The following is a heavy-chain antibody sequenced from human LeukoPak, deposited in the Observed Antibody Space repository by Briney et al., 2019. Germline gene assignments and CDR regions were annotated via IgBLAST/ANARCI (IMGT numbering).Heavy chain of an antibody. CDR3: ARSQVYCSSTSCYSLGWFDP. CDR1: GYTFTGYY. D-gene: IGHD2-2*01. J-gene: IGHJ5*02. Sequence: ASVKVSCKASGYTFTGYYMHWVRQAPGQGLEWMGWINPNSGGTNYAQKFQGRVTMTRDTSISTAYMELSRLRSDDTAVYYCARSQVYCSSTSCYSLGWFDPWGQGTLVTVSS. CDR2: INPNSGGT. V-gene: IGHV1-2*02.